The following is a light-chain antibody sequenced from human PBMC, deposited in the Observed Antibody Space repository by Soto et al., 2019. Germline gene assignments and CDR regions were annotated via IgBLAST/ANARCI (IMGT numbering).Light chain of an antibody. CDR1: QGISSV. V-gene: IGKV1-9*01. J-gene: IGKJ5*01. Sequence: DIQLTQSPSGLSASAGDRVTITCRASQGISSVLAWYQQKPGRAPKLLIYAASTLQSGVPSRFSGSGSGTEFTLTITSLQPEDFATYYCQQLNFFPITFGQGTRLEIK. CDR3: QQLNFFPIT. CDR2: AAS.